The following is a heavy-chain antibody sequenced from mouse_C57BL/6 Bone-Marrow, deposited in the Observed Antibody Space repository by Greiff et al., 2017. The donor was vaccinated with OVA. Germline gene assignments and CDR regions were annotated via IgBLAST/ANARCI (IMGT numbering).Heavy chain of an antibody. D-gene: IGHD5-1*01. CDR3: ARSEYNWYFDV. CDR1: GYTFTSYW. J-gene: IGHJ1*03. V-gene: IGHV1-64*01. Sequence: QVQLQQPGAELVKPGASVKLSCKASGYTFTSYWMHWVKQRPGQGLEWIGMIHPNSGSTNYNEKFKSKATLTVDKSSSTAYMQLSSLTSEDSAVYYCARSEYNWYFDVWGTGTTVTVSS. CDR2: IHPNSGST.